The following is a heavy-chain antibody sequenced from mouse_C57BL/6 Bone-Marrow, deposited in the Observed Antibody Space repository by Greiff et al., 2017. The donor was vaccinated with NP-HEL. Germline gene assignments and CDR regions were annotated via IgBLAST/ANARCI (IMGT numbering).Heavy chain of an antibody. D-gene: IGHD2-3*01. CDR3: ARFDGYYGYFDH. Sequence: QVQLQQSGAELVKPGASVKLSCKASGYNFTSYWMHWVKQRPRHGLEWIGMIHPNSGSTNYNEKCKSKATLTVANSSSTAYMQLSSLTSEDSAVYYGARFDGYYGYFDHWGQGTTLTVSS. CDR2: IHPNSGST. V-gene: IGHV1-64*01. CDR1: GYNFTSYW. J-gene: IGHJ2*01.